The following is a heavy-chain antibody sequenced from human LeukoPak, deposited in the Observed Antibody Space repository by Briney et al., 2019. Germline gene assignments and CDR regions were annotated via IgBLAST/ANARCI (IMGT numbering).Heavy chain of an antibody. D-gene: IGHD5-12*01. CDR1: GYTFTSYY. CDR2: INPNNGGT. CDR3: AKDRRNTVPTISDY. J-gene: IGHJ4*02. V-gene: IGHV1-2*02. Sequence: ASVKVSCKTSGYTFTSYYIHWVRQAPGQGLECMGWINPNNGGTTYAQNFQGRVSMTRDTSISTAYMELSGLRSDDTAVYYCAKDRRNTVPTISDYWGQGTLVTVCS.